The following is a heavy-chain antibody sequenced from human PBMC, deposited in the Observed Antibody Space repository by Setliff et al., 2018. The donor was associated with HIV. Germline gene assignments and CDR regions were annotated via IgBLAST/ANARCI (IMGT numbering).Heavy chain of an antibody. D-gene: IGHD2-8*01. V-gene: IGHV4-59*01. Sequence: SETLSLTCAVYGGSFSGYYWSWIRQPPGKGLEWIGYIYYSGTTKYNPSLKSRVTISVDTSKNQFSLKLSSVTAADTAVYYCARGLPATNGVWIDYWGQGTLVTVSS. CDR2: IYYSGTT. J-gene: IGHJ4*02. CDR1: GGSFSGYY. CDR3: ARGLPATNGVWIDY.